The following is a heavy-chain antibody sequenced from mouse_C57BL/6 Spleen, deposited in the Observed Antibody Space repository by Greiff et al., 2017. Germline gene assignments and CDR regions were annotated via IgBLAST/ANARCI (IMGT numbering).Heavy chain of an antibody. CDR2: INYDGSST. D-gene: IGHD1-1*01. V-gene: IGHV5-16*01. J-gene: IGHJ2*01. CDR1: GFTFSDYY. Sequence: EVKLMESEGGLVQPGSSMKLSCTASGFTFSDYYMAWVRQVPEKGLEWVANINYDGSSTYYLDSLKSRFIISRDNAKNSLYLQMSSLKSEDTATYYCARATLGSLDYWGQGTTLAVSS. CDR3: ARATLGSLDY.